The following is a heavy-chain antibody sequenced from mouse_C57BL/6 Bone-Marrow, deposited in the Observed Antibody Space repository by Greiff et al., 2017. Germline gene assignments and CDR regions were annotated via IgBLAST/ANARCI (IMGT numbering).Heavy chain of an antibody. CDR2: IHPNSGST. CDR1: GYTFTSYW. Sequence: QVQLQQPGAELVKPGASVKLSCKASGYTFTSYWMHWVKQRPGQGLEWIGMIHPNSGSTNYNEKFKSKATLTVDKSSSTAYMQLSSLTSEDSAVYYCARERSTAQATVLYYYAMDYWGQGTSVTVSS. D-gene: IGHD3-2*02. V-gene: IGHV1-64*01. J-gene: IGHJ4*01. CDR3: ARERSTAQATVLYYYAMDY.